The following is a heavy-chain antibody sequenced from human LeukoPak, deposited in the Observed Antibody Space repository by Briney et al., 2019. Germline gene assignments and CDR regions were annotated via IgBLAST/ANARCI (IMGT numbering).Heavy chain of an antibody. D-gene: IGHD1-26*01. CDR2: ISGSGGST. CDR1: GFTFSSYA. J-gene: IGHJ4*02. V-gene: IGHV3-23*01. Sequence: GGSLRLSCAASGFTFSSYAMSWVRQAPGKGLEWVSAISGSGGSTYYADSVKGRFTISRDNSKNTLYLQMNSLRAEDTAVYYCARFHRSGSYRGTFDYWGQGTLVTVSS. CDR3: ARFHRSGSYRGTFDY.